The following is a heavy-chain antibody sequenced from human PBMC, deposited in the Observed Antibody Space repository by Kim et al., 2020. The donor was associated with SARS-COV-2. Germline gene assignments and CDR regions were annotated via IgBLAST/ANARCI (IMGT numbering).Heavy chain of an antibody. CDR2: MNPNSGNT. J-gene: IGHJ6*02. CDR3: ARAPVLLWFGPITPSPVRGMDV. D-gene: IGHD3-10*01. V-gene: IGHV1-8*01. CDR1: GYTFTSYD. Sequence: ASVKVSCKASGYTFTSYDINWVRQATGQGLEWMGWMNPNSGNTGYAQKFQGRVTMTRNTSISTAYMELSSLRSEDTAVYYCARAPVLLWFGPITPSPVRGMDVWGQGTTVTVSS.